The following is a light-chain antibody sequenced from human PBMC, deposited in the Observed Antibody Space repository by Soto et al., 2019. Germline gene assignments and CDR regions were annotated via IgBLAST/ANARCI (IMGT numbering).Light chain of an antibody. CDR3: QQVASFPLA. V-gene: IGKV1D-12*01. CDR1: RNIHNW. J-gene: IGKJ4*01. Sequence: DIQMTQSPSSVSASVGDRVTITCRASRNIHNWLAWYQQKPGKAPNLLIYAASSFQGGVPSRFRGRGSGTEFTLSISSLRPEDLATYYCQQVASFPLAFGGVTKVEIE. CDR2: AAS.